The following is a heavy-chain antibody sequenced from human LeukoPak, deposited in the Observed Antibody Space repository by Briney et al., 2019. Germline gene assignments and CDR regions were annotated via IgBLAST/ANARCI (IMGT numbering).Heavy chain of an antibody. CDR1: GDSVSSTA. CDR3: ARGGRGYCTSSSCYFDY. D-gene: IGHD2-2*01. Sequence: SQTLSLTCAISGDSVSSTAWNWIRQSPSRGLEWLGRTYCRSKWYNDYAVYVKSRITINPDTSKNQFSLQLNSVTPEDTAVYYCARGGRGYCTSSSCYFDYWGQGTLVTVSS. V-gene: IGHV6-1*01. J-gene: IGHJ4*02. CDR2: TYCRSKWYN.